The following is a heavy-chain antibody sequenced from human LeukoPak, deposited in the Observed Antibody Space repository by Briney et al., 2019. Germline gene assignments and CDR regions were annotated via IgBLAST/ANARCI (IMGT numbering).Heavy chain of an antibody. D-gene: IGHD6-13*01. J-gene: IGHJ4*02. CDR3: ASSYSSSWYVWEY. Sequence: PSETLSLTCTVSGGSISSGSYYWSWIRQPAGKGLEWIGRIYTSGSTNYNPSLKSRVTISVDTSKNQFSLKLSSVTAADTAVYYCASSYSSSWYVWEYWGQGTLVTVPS. CDR1: GGSISSGSYY. CDR2: IYTSGST. V-gene: IGHV4-61*02.